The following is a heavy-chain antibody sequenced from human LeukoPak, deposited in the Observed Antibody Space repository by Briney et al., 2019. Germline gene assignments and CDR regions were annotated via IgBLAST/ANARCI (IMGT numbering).Heavy chain of an antibody. CDR3: ARTSRSGYSYGFCDY. CDR1: GFTFSSYE. CDR2: ISSSGSTI. D-gene: IGHD5-18*01. Sequence: GGSLRLSCAASGFTFSSYEMNWVRQAPGKGLEWVSYISSSGSTIYNAGSVKGRFTISRDNAKNTPYPQMNRPRAEDTAVYYCARTSRSGYSYGFCDYWGQGTLVSVSS. J-gene: IGHJ4*02. V-gene: IGHV3-48*03.